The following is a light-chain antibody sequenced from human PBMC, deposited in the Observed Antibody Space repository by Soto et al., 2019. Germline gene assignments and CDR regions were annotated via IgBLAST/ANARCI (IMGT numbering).Light chain of an antibody. CDR3: PKSGSSPRS. CDR1: QSVSSSF. V-gene: IGKV3-20*01. J-gene: IGKJ5*01. CDR2: GAS. Sequence: EIVWTQAPGALSLSPGERATLSCRASQSVSSSFLAWYQQKVGQAPRLLIYGASSRATGIPDRFSGSGSGTDFTLTISRLQPDDFAVYSCPKSGSSPRSFAQGTRLAIK.